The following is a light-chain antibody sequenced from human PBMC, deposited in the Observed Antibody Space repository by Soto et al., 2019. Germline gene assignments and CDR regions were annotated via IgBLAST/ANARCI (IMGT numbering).Light chain of an antibody. V-gene: IGKV3-15*01. Sequence: EIVMTQSPDTLSVSPGQRASLSCRASQSVSTTVAWYHQKPGQAPSLLFYGASTRATGIPPSFSGSGAATDFTLPIPSLHSEDFGVYFCQQYKDWPTTFGQGTKV. J-gene: IGKJ1*01. CDR2: GAS. CDR1: QSVSTT. CDR3: QQYKDWPTT.